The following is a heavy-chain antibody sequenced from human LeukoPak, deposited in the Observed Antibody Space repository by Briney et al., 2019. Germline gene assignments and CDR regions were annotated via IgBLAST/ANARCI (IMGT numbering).Heavy chain of an antibody. D-gene: IGHD2-2*02. J-gene: IGHJ4*02. V-gene: IGHV3-23*01. Sequence: GGSLRLSCAASGFTFSSYAMSWVRQAPGKGLEWVSVISGSGGSTYYADSVKGRFTIPRDNSKNTLYLQMNSLRAEDTAMYYCARLGFVVPAVIFDYWGQGTLVTVSS. CDR3: ARLGFVVPAVIFDY. CDR1: GFTFSSYA. CDR2: ISGSGGST.